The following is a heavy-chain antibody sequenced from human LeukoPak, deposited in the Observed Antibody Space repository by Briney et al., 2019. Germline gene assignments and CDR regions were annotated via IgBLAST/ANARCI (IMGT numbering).Heavy chain of an antibody. CDR3: ARDGLRRPPTPYCGGDCPLDY. V-gene: IGHV3-7*03. J-gene: IGHJ4*02. CDR2: INQDGSEK. CDR1: GFTFNIYW. Sequence: GGSLRLSCAASGFTFNIYWMSWVRQTPGKGLEWVANINQDGSEKYYVDSVKGRFTISRDNAKNSLYLQMNSLRVEDTAMYYCARDGLRRPPTPYCGGDCPLDYWGQGTLVSVSS. D-gene: IGHD2-21*02.